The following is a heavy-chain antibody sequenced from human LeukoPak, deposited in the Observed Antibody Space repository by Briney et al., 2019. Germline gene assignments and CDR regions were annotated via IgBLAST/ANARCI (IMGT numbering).Heavy chain of an antibody. D-gene: IGHD2-2*01. CDR2: IWFDGSNK. Sequence: SGRSLRLSCVASGITFSNYGMHWVRQAPGKGLEWVAGIWFDGSNKNYVDSVKGRFTISRDNSKNTLFLEMNSLRVEDTAVYFCAKGVVAAGFSGGGHYALDVWGQGTTVTVSS. CDR1: GITFSNYG. J-gene: IGHJ6*02. CDR3: AKGVVAAGFSGGGHYALDV. V-gene: IGHV3-33*06.